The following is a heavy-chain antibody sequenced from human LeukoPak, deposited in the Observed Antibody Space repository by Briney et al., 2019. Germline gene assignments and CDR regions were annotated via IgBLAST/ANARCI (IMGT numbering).Heavy chain of an antibody. D-gene: IGHD3-9*01. CDR2: ITGSGGNT. CDR1: GFTFSNYA. V-gene: IGHV3-23*01. CDR3: ARGDYDILTGYFYFDY. J-gene: IGHJ4*02. Sequence: GASLRLSCAASGFTFSNYAMSWVRQAPGKGLEWVSAITGSGGNTYYADSVKGRFTISRDNSKNTLYLQMNSLRSEDTAVYYCARGDYDILTGYFYFDYWGQGTLVTVSS.